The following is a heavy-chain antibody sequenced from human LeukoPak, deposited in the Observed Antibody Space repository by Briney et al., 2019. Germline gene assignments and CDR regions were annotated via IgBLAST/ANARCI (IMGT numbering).Heavy chain of an antibody. CDR1: GFTVSDNY. CDR2: LYSGGTT. CDR3: VRDRWPGLGDF. J-gene: IGHJ6*02. D-gene: IGHD6-19*01. V-gene: IGHV3-66*01. Sequence: GGSLRLSCAASGFTVSDNYMSWVRQAPGKGLEWVSVLYSGGTTYYADPVKGRSTISRDNSKNTLYLQMSSLRAEDTAVYYCVRDRWPGLGDFWGQGTTVTVSS.